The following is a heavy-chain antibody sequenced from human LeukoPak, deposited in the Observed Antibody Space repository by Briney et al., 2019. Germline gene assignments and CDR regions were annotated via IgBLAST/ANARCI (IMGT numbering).Heavy chain of an antibody. J-gene: IGHJ4*02. CDR2: ISSRSSYI. Sequence: PGGFLRLSCAASGFTFSSYNMKWVRQAPGKGLEWVSSISSRSSYIFYADSVKGRFTISRDNAKKSLYLQMNSLRAEDTSVYYCASGVNYFDYWGQGTLVTVSS. CDR3: ASGVNYFDY. D-gene: IGHD3-3*01. V-gene: IGHV3-21*01. CDR1: GFTFSSYN.